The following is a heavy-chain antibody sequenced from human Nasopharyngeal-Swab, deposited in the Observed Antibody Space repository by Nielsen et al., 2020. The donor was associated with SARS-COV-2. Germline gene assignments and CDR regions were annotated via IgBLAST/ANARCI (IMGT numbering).Heavy chain of an antibody. Sequence: SETLCLTCAVYGWSFSGYYWSWIRQPPGKGLEWFGEINHSGSTNYNPSLKSRVTISVDTSKNQFSLKLSSVTAADTAVYYCARGSYYDFWSCYYTVDYFDYWGQGTLVTVSS. CDR1: GWSFSGYY. D-gene: IGHD3-3*01. J-gene: IGHJ4*02. V-gene: IGHV4-34*01. CDR3: ARGSYYDFWSCYYTVDYFDY. CDR2: INHSGST.